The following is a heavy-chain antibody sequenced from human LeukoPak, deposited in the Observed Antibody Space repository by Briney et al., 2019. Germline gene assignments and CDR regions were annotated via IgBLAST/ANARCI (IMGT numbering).Heavy chain of an antibody. Sequence: GGSLRLSCAASGFIFSSYAISGIRQAPAKGLEWVSAISGSGGSTYYADSLQGRFTICRVNSKNTLNLQMNSRSAEDTAVYYCAKDYGSGSYSTYFDYWGQGTLVTVSS. J-gene: IGHJ4*02. CDR2: ISGSGGST. V-gene: IGHV3-23*01. CDR3: AKDYGSGSYSTYFDY. D-gene: IGHD3-10*01. CDR1: GFIFSSYA.